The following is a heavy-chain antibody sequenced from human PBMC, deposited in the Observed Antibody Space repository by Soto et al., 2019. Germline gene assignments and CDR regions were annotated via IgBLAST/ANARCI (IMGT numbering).Heavy chain of an antibody. CDR3: APRYCSRTSCPPLNKYFYMDV. J-gene: IGHJ6*03. V-gene: IGHV3-33*01. D-gene: IGHD2-2*01. CDR2: IWYDGSNK. Sequence: PGGSLRLSCAASGFTFSSYGMHWVRQAPGKGLEWAAVIWYDGSNKYYADSVKGRFTISRDNSKNTLYLQMNSLRAEDTAVYYCAPRYCSRTSCPPLNKYFYMDVWGKGTTVTVSS. CDR1: GFTFSSYG.